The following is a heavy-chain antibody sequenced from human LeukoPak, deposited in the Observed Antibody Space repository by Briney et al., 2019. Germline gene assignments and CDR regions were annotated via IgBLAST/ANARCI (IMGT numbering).Heavy chain of an antibody. Sequence: GGSLKLSCAASGIIFSDHWMTWVRQAPGKGLEWVATIKTDGRQIYYVDSVKGRFTISRDNAKNSLFLQINSLRAEDTAIYFCVRGVGWEMDYWGQGTLATVSS. J-gene: IGHJ4*02. D-gene: IGHD1-26*01. CDR3: VRGVGWEMDY. V-gene: IGHV3-7*04. CDR1: GIIFSDHW. CDR2: IKTDGRQI.